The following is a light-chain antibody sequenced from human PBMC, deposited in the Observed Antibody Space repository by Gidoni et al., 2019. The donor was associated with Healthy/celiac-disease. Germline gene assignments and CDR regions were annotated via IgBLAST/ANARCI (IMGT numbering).Light chain of an antibody. CDR2: GAS. CDR3: QQYNNWPPWT. J-gene: IGKJ1*01. CDR1: QSVNSN. Sequence: DILMTQSPATLSLSPGERATLSCRASQSVNSNLAWYQQKNGQPPRLLIYGASTRATGIPARFSGSGSGTEFTLTISSLQSEDFAVYYCQQYNNWPPWTFXQXTNVXIK. V-gene: IGKV3-15*01.